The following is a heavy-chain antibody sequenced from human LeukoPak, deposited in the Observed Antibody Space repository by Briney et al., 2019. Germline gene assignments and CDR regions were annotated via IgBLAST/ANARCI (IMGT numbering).Heavy chain of an antibody. CDR3: ARDRNGPGYSREFDY. V-gene: IGHV1-2*02. CDR1: GYTFTDYY. CDR2: INPNTGGT. Sequence: ASVTVSCKASGYTFTDYYLHWVRQAPGQGLEWMGWINPNTGGTNYAQKFQGRVTMTSDTSISTAYMELSRLRSDDTAEYYCARDRNGPGYSREFDYWGQGTLVTVSS. J-gene: IGHJ4*02. D-gene: IGHD6-13*01.